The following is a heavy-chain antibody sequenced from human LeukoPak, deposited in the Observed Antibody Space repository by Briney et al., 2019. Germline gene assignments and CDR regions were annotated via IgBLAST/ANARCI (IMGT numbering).Heavy chain of an antibody. D-gene: IGHD6-6*01. J-gene: IGHJ4*02. CDR3: AVGGIAARLAPFDY. CDR1: GFTFSSYG. V-gene: IGHV3-30*02. CDR2: IRYDGSNK. Sequence: GSLRLSCAASGFTFSSYGMHWVRQAPGKGLEWVAFIRYDGSNKYYADSVKGRFTISRDNSKNTLYLQMNSLRAEDTAVYYCAVGGIAARLAPFDYWGQGTLVTVSS.